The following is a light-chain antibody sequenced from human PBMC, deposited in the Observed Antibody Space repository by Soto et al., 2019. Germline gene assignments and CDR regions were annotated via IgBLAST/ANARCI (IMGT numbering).Light chain of an antibody. CDR1: QSISSY. V-gene: IGKV1-39*01. J-gene: IGKJ1*01. Sequence: DIQMTQSPSSLSASLGDRVTITCRASQSISSYLNWYQQKPGKAPKLLIYAASSLQSGAPSRFSGSGSGTDFTLTISSLQPDDFATYYCQHYNSYSEAFGQGTKVDI. CDR2: AAS. CDR3: QHYNSYSEA.